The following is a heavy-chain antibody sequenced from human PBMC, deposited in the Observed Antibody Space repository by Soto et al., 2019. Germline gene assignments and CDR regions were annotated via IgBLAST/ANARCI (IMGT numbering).Heavy chain of an antibody. CDR2: IDSSTKYT. V-gene: IGHV3-11*05. J-gene: IGHJ6*02. CDR3: AREYYYTMEV. CDR1: GFTFRDYY. Sequence: QVQLVESGGGLVRPGGSLRLSCEASGFTFRDYYMTWFRQAPGKGLEWLSYIDSSTKYTNYADSVKGRFTISRDNAKNSLYLQMNSRRAADTAVYYCAREYYYTMEVWGQGTMVTVSS.